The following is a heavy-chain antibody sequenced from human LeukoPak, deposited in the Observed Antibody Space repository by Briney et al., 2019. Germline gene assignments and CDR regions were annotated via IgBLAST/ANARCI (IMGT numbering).Heavy chain of an antibody. V-gene: IGHV1-8*01. D-gene: IGHD5-12*01. CDR1: GYTFTSYD. J-gene: IGHJ5*02. CDR2: MNPNSGNT. Sequence: ASVKVSCKASGYTFTSYDINWVRQATGQGLEWMGWMNPNSGNTGYAQKFQGRVTMTRNTSISTAYMELSSLRSEDTAVYYCARGPPQIVATVLLNWFDPWGQGTLVTVSS. CDR3: ARGPPQIVATVLLNWFDP.